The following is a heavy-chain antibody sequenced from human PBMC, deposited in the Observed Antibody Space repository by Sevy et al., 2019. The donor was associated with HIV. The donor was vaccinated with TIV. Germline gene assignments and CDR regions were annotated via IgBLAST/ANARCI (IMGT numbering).Heavy chain of an antibody. V-gene: IGHV4-59*01. Sequence: SETLSLTCSVSGGSISGNFWTWIRQPPGKGLEWIGYIYYSGSTNSNPTLKSRVSISLDTSKNQFSLRLNSVTAADTAVYYCASGSGSYYAAFHIWGQGTMVTVSS. D-gene: IGHD1-26*01. J-gene: IGHJ3*02. CDR3: ASGSGSYYAAFHI. CDR2: IYYSGST. CDR1: GGSISGNF.